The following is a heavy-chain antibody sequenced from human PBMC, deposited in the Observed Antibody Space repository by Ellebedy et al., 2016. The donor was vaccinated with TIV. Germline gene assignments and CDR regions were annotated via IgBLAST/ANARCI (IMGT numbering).Heavy chain of an antibody. CDR3: ARHVKTMFDLYYFDY. V-gene: IGHV4-39*01. J-gene: IGHJ4*02. CDR2: MYYSGST. D-gene: IGHD3-10*02. Sequence: MPSETLSLTCTVSGVSISTSSYYWGWIRQPPGKGLEWIGSMYYSGSTYYNPSLKSRVTISVDTSKNQFSLKLRSVTAADTAVYYCARHVKTMFDLYYFDYWGQGTLVTVSS. CDR1: GVSISTSSYY.